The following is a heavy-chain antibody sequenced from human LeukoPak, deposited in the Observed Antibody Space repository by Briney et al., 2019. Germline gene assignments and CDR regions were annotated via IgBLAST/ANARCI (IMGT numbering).Heavy chain of an antibody. CDR2: ISSSSSSI. V-gene: IGHV3-21*01. D-gene: IGHD3-3*01. CDR3: ARGYDFDY. J-gene: IGHJ4*02. Sequence: PGGSLRLSCAASGFTFSTYSMNWVRQAPGKGLEWVSSISSSSSSIYYSDSVKGRFTISRDNAKNSVYLQMNSLRDEDTAVYYCARGYDFDYWGQGTLVTVSS. CDR1: GFTFSTYS.